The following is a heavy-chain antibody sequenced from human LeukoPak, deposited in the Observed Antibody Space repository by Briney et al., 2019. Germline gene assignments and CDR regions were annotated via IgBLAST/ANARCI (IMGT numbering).Heavy chain of an antibody. CDR1: GFTFSSYS. CDR2: ISSSSSYI. Sequence: GGSLRLSCAASGFTFSSYSMNWVRQAPGKGLEWVSSISSSSSYIYYADSVKGRFTISRDNAKNSLYLQMNSLRAEDTAVYYCARVLTTVTTTSDFAYWGRGTLVTVSS. V-gene: IGHV3-21*01. CDR3: ARVLTTVTTTSDFAY. J-gene: IGHJ4*02. D-gene: IGHD4-17*01.